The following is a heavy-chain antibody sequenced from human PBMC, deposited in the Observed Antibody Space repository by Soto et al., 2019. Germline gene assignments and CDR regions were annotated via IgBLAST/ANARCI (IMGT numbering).Heavy chain of an antibody. Sequence: QVQLVESGGGVVQPGRSLRLSCAASGFTFSSYGMHWVRQAPGKGLEWVAVISYDGSNKYYADSVKGRFTISRDNSKNTLYLQMNSLRAEDTDVYYCAKDRIAGGLYCGMDVWGQGTTVTVSS. CDR1: GFTFSSYG. J-gene: IGHJ6*02. CDR3: AKDRIAGGLYCGMDV. D-gene: IGHD6-13*01. CDR2: ISYDGSNK. V-gene: IGHV3-30*18.